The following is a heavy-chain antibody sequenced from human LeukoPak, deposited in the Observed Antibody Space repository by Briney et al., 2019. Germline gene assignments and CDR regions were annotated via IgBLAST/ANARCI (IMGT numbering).Heavy chain of an antibody. V-gene: IGHV3-21*01. Sequence: GGSLRLSCTVSGFTLSTYSLNWVRRAPGKGLEWVSLMTNSRSYYADSVKGRFTVSRDNARNTLYLQMDSLRVDDTAVYYCARDWAWGGFDHWGQGTLVTVSS. CDR1: GFTLSTYS. D-gene: IGHD3-16*01. CDR3: ARDWAWGGFDH. CDR2: MTNSRSY. J-gene: IGHJ4*02.